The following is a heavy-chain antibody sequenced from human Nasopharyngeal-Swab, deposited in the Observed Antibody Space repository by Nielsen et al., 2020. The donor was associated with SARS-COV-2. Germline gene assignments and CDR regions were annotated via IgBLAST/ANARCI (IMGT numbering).Heavy chain of an antibody. J-gene: IGHJ4*02. CDR3: AREAGYCSGGSCYSGPFDY. CDR2: IWYDGSNK. V-gene: IGHV3-33*01. D-gene: IGHD2-15*01. Sequence: RQAPGKGLEWVAVIWYDGSNKYYADSVKGRFTISRDNSKNTLYLQMISLRAEDTAVYYCAREAGYCSGGSCYSGPFDYWGQGTLVTVSS.